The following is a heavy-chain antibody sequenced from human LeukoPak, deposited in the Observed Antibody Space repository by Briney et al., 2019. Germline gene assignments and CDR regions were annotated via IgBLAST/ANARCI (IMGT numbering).Heavy chain of an antibody. CDR2: ISSNTDSYI. D-gene: IGHD6-13*01. V-gene: IGHV3-21*04. Sequence: GGSLRLSCAASDFTFSTYNMHWVRQAPGKGLEWVSTISSNTDSYIYYANSVRGRFTISRDNAKNSLYLQMNSLRAEDTAIYYCTKDGEYIRSCPDHWGQGTLVTVSS. J-gene: IGHJ4*02. CDR1: DFTFSTYN. CDR3: TKDGEYIRSCPDH.